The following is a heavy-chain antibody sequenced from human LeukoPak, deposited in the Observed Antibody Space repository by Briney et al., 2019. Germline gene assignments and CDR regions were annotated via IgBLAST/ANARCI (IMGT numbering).Heavy chain of an antibody. CDR3: ASPGGYDFWSGPFDY. Sequence: PGGSLRLSCVASAFTFSIYGMHWVRQAPGKGLEWVADISNDGSKTYYADSVKGRFTISRDNSKNTLYLQMNSLRAEDTAVYYCASPGGYDFWSGPFDYWGQGTLVTVSS. V-gene: IGHV3-30*03. CDR1: AFTFSIYG. J-gene: IGHJ4*02. D-gene: IGHD3-3*01. CDR2: ISNDGSKT.